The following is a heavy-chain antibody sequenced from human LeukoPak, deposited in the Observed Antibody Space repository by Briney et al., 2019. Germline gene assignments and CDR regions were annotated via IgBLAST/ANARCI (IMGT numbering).Heavy chain of an antibody. J-gene: IGHJ4*02. CDR1: GFTFSSYA. D-gene: IGHD5-12*01. CDR3: ARDQGGYRGYDYPLDY. V-gene: IGHV3-30*04. CDR2: ISYDGSNK. Sequence: GGSLRLSCAASGFTFSSYAMHWVRQAPGKGLEWVAVISYDGSNKYYADSVKGRFTISRDNSKNTLYLQMNSLRAEDTAVYYCARDQGGYRGYDYPLDYWGQGTLVTVSS.